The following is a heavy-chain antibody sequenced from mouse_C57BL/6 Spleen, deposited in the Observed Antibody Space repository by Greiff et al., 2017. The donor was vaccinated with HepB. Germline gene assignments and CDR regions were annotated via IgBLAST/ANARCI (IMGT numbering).Heavy chain of an antibody. D-gene: IGHD1-1*01. CDR3: ARGGRDGSSWFAY. CDR1: GYAFTNYL. Sequence: QVQLKESGAELVRPGTSVKVSCKASGYAFTNYLIEWVKQRPGQGLEWIGVINPGSGGTNYNEKFKGKATLTADKSSSTAYMQLSSLTSEDSAVYFCARGGRDGSSWFAYWGQGTLVTVSA. CDR2: INPGSGGT. J-gene: IGHJ3*01. V-gene: IGHV1-54*01.